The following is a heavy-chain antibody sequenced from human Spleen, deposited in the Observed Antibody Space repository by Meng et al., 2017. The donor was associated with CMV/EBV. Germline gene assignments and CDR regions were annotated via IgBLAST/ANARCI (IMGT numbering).Heavy chain of an antibody. J-gene: IGHJ4*02. D-gene: IGHD3-16*01. CDR1: YTFTSYY. V-gene: IGHV1-46*01. Sequence: YTFTSYYMHWVRQAPGQGLEWMGIINPSGGSTIYAQKFQGRVTMTRDTSASTVYMELSSLRSEDTAMYYCARAFGESMVATRGGFDYWGQGTLVTVSS. CDR3: ARAFGESMVATRGGFDY. CDR2: INPSGGST.